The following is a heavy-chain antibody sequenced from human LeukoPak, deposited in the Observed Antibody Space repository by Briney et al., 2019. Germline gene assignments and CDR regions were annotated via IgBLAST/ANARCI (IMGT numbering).Heavy chain of an antibody. J-gene: IGHJ6*02. CDR1: GGSFSGYY. Sequence: SETPSLTCAVYGGSFSGYYWSWIRQPPGKGLEWIGEINHSGSTNYNPSLKSRVTISVDTSKNQFSLKLSSATAADTAVYYCARLLLWFGAYGMDVWGQGTTVTVSS. CDR2: INHSGST. V-gene: IGHV4-34*01. CDR3: ARLLLWFGAYGMDV. D-gene: IGHD3-10*01.